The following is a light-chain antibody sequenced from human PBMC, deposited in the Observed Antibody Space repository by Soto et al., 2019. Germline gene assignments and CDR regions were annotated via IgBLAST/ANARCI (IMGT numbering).Light chain of an antibody. J-gene: IGKJ4*01. CDR1: ESVGTN. Sequence: VVMTQSPATLSVSPGERATLSCRASESVGTNLAWYQQKPGQAPRLLIYGASTRATGVPAKFSGSCSGTEFTLTISSLQSEEFAVYYCQQYNNWGRAFGGGTKVEIK. CDR3: QQYNNWGRA. CDR2: GAS. V-gene: IGKV3D-15*01.